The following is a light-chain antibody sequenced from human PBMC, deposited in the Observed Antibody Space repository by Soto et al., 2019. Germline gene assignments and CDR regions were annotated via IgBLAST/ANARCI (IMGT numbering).Light chain of an antibody. CDR1: SSDVGAYDF. CDR2: EVT. Sequence: QSALTQPPSASGSPGQSVTISCTGSSSDVGAYDFVSWYQQHPGKAPKLMIYEVTKRPSGVPDRFSGSKSGNTASLTVSGLQAEDEADYYCSSYAGSNNVGFGGGTKLTVL. V-gene: IGLV2-8*01. CDR3: SSYAGSNNVG. J-gene: IGLJ2*01.